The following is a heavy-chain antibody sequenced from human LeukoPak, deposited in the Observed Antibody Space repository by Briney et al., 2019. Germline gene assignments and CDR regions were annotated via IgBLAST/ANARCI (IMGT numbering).Heavy chain of an antibody. CDR3: ARAGIGYSYGPFDY. Sequence: PGGSLRLSCVVSGFTFSSYWMHWVRQAPGKGLVWVSRINSDGSSTSYADSVKGRFTISRDNAKNTLYLQMNSLRAEDTAVYYCARAGIGYSYGPFDYWGQGTLVTVSS. CDR2: INSDGSST. CDR1: GFTFSSYW. J-gene: IGHJ4*02. V-gene: IGHV3-74*01. D-gene: IGHD5-18*01.